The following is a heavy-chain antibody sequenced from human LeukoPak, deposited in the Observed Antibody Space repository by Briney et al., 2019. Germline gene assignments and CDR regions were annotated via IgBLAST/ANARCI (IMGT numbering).Heavy chain of an antibody. CDR2: ISGSGGST. CDR3: AKDLGIAVADHNFDY. Sequence: GGSLRLSCAASGFTFSSYAMSWVRQAPGKGLEWVSAISGSGGSTYYADSVKGRFTISRDNSKNTRYLQMNSLRAEDTAVYYCAKDLGIAVADHNFDYWGQGTLVTVSS. J-gene: IGHJ4*02. V-gene: IGHV3-23*01. D-gene: IGHD6-19*01. CDR1: GFTFSSYA.